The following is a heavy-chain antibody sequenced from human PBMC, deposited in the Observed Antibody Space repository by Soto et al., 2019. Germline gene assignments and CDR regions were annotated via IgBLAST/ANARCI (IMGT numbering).Heavy chain of an antibody. V-gene: IGHV4-59*11. Sequence: SETLSLTCTVSGGSISDHYYMWIRQSPGKGLESIGYLYYGRSANYNPSLKSRVTLSVDTSTNQCSLTLSSMTAADTAVYYCARGRWFDPWGQGTLVTVSS. J-gene: IGHJ5*02. CDR3: ARGRWFDP. CDR1: GGSISDHY. CDR2: LYYGRSA.